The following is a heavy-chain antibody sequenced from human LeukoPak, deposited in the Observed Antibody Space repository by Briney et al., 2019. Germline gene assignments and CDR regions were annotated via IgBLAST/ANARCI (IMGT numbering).Heavy chain of an antibody. D-gene: IGHD3-10*01. CDR1: GFTFSSYA. J-gene: IGHJ4*02. CDR3: AKNMVRGVIMSSSFDY. V-gene: IGHV3-21*04. CDR2: ISTSSIYI. Sequence: GGSLRLSCAASGFTFSSYAMSWVRQAPGKGLEWVSSISTSSIYIYYADSVKGRFTISRDNAKKSMYLQMNSLRAEDTAVYYCAKNMVRGVIMSSSFDYWGQGTLVTVSS.